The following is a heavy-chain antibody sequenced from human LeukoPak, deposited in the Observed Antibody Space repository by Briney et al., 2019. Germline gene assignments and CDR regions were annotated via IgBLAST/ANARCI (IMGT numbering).Heavy chain of an antibody. D-gene: IGHD2-21*02. J-gene: IGHJ4*02. CDR3: ARGRIAYCGGDCYGHEDY. V-gene: IGHV1-18*01. CDR2: ISTQSGNT. Sequence: ASVKVSCRASGCTLTSYGINWMRQAPGQGLEWMGWISTQSGNTNYAQKVQGRLTLTTDRSTNTAYMELRSLRSDDTAAYYCARGRIAYCGGDCYGHEDYWGQGTLVTVSS. CDR1: GCTLTSYG.